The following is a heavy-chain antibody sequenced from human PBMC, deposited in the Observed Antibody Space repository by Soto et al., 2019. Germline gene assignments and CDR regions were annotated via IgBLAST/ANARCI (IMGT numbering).Heavy chain of an antibody. Sequence: QVQLVQSGAEVKKPGASRKVSCKASGYSFTTSGITWVRQAAEQGLEWMVWISTYNGNTNYAQKLQERLTLTTETSTSTAYMELRSLRSDDTAVYYCARSLYGDYDYWGQGTLVTVSS. CDR2: ISTYNGNT. CDR1: GYSFTTSG. CDR3: ARSLYGDYDY. J-gene: IGHJ4*02. D-gene: IGHD4-17*01. V-gene: IGHV1-18*01.